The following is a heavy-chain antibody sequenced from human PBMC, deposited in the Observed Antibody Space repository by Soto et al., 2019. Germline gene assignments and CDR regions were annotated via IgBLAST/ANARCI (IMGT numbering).Heavy chain of an antibody. CDR3: AREKRKGGFSDALDI. CDR1: GDTFSSYS. CDR2: FIPLLDTV. J-gene: IGHJ3*02. V-gene: IGHV1-69*08. Sequence: QVQLVQSGAEVKKPGSSVKVSCKASGDTFSSYSINWVRQAPGQGLELMGRFIPLLDTVNYAQNFQGSVTSTADKSTNTAHMELNSLRFEDTVVYYCAREKRKGGFSDALDIWGQGTIVTVSS. D-gene: IGHD6-25*01.